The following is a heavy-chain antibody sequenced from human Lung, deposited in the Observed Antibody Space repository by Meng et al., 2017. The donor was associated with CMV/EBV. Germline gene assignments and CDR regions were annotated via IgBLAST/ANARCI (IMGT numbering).Heavy chain of an antibody. CDR1: GYTFTDHY. V-gene: IGHV1-2*02. CDR3: ARDNDWGPDY. D-gene: IGHD3-9*01. CDR2: IYPNSGGT. J-gene: IGHJ4*02. Sequence: ASXXVSCKASGYTFTDHYFHWVRQAPGQGLEWMGWIYPNSGGTHYAQKFQGRLTVTTDTSISTGYMELSSLGSDDTAVYYCARDNDWGPDYWGQGTLVIVSS.